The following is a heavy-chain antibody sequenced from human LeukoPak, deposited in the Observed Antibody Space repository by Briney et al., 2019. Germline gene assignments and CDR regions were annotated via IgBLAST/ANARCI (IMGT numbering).Heavy chain of an antibody. D-gene: IGHD6-19*01. CDR2: INHSGST. J-gene: IGHJ5*02. V-gene: IGHV4-34*01. CDR3: ARLGIAVAEGWFDL. Sequence: SETLSLTCTVSGGSISSYYWSWIRQPPGKGLEWIGEINHSGSTNYNPSLKSRVTISVDTSKNQFSLKLSSVTAADTAVYYCARLGIAVAEGWFDLWGQGTLVTVSS. CDR1: GGSISSYY.